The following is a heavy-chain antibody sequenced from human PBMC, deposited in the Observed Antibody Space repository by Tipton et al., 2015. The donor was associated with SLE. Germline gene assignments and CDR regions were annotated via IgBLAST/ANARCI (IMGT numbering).Heavy chain of an antibody. D-gene: IGHD3-3*01. V-gene: IGHV4-59*08. J-gene: IGHJ3*02. Sequence: TLSLTCTVSGGSISSYYWSWIRQPPGKGLEWIGYIYYSGSTNYNPSLKSRFTISVDTSKNQFSLKLSSVTAADTAVYYCARHAFGVVIIPVGAFDIWGQGTMVTVSS. CDR1: GGSISSYY. CDR3: ARHAFGVVIIPVGAFDI. CDR2: IYYSGST.